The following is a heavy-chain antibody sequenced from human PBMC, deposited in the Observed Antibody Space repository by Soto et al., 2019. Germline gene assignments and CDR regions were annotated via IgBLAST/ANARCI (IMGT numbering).Heavy chain of an antibody. Sequence: EVQLVESGGGLVQPGGSLRLSCAVSEFTFMTWVRQAPGKGLEWVANINQDGGEKHYQESVRGRFTISRDNAKKSLYLEMNSLRAEDTAVYYCAGGSGWTSDTWGQGTLVTVSS. D-gene: IGHD6-19*01. J-gene: IGHJ5*02. V-gene: IGHV3-7*05. CDR2: INQDGGEK. CDR3: AGGSGWTSDT. CDR1: EFTF.